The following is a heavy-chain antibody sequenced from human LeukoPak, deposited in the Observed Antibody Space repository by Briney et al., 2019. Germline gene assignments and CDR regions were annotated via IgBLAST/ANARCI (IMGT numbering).Heavy chain of an antibody. D-gene: IGHD2-21*02. V-gene: IGHV4-39*01. Sequence: SETLSLTCTVSGGSISSSSYYWGWIRQPPGKGLEWIGSIYYSGSTYYNPSLKSRVTISVDTSKNQFSLTLSSVTAADTAVYYCARQHRTEHIVVVTGAFDIWGQGTMVTVSS. CDR2: IYYSGST. J-gene: IGHJ3*02. CDR1: GGSISSSSYY. CDR3: ARQHRTEHIVVVTGAFDI.